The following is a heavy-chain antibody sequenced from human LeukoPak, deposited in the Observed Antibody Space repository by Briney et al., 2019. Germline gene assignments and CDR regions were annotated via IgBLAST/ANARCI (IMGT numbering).Heavy chain of an antibody. CDR1: GYTFTGYY. J-gene: IGHJ6*03. D-gene: IGHD2-2*01. Sequence: ASVKVSCQASGYTFTGYYMHLVLQAPGHGHKWMGWIKPNSDGTNYAQKFQRRVTITRDTSISKADMELSRLRSDDTAVHYCARLYCSSTGGKHTGTYYYYYMDVWGKGTTVTVSS. CDR2: IKPNSDGT. V-gene: IGHV1-2*02. CDR3: ARLYCSSTGGKHTGTYYYYYMDV.